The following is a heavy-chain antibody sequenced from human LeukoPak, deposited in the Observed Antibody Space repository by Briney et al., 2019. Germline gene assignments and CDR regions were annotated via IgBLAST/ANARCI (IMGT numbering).Heavy chain of an antibody. CDR1: GLTFSSYG. V-gene: IGHV3-64*01. D-gene: IGHD6-19*01. CDR3: ARARAYSSGWYYFDY. Sequence: PGGSLRLSCAASGLTFSSYGMHWVRQAPGKGLEYVSVISSNGGSTYYANSVKGRFTISRDNSKNTLYLQMGSLRAEDMAVYYCARARAYSSGWYYFDYWGQGTLVTVSS. CDR2: ISSNGGST. J-gene: IGHJ4*02.